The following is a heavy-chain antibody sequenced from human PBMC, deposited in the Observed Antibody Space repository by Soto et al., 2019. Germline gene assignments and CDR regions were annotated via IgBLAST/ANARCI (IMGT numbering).Heavy chain of an antibody. V-gene: IGHV3-33*01. CDR2: IWYDGSNK. D-gene: IGHD1-1*01. J-gene: IGHJ4*02. CDR1: VFTFSSHG. CDR3: ARWGNWKVADY. Sequence: PGGSLRLSCAASVFTFSSHGMHWFRQAPGKGLEWVAVIWYDGSNKYYTDSVRGRFTISRDNSKNMLYLQMDSLRAEDTAVYYCARWGNWKVADYWGQGTLVTVSS.